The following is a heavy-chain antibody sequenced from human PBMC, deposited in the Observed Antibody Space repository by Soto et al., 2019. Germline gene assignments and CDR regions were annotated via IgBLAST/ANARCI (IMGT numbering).Heavy chain of an antibody. Sequence: GGSLRLSCAASGFTFDDYTMHWVRQAPGKGLEWVSLISWDGGSTYYADSVKGRFTISRDNSKNSLYLQMNSLRTEDTALYYCAKDLSFGEAAAGTGQINYYYYGMDVWGQGTTVTVSS. J-gene: IGHJ6*02. V-gene: IGHV3-43*01. CDR2: ISWDGGST. CDR3: AKDLSFGEAAAGTGQINYYYYGMDV. D-gene: IGHD6-13*01. CDR1: GFTFDDYT.